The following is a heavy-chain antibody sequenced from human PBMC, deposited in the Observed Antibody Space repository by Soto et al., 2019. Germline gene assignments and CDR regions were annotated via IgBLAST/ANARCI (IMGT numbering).Heavy chain of an antibody. V-gene: IGHV5-51*01. D-gene: IGHD3-9*01. Sequence: PVESLKISCKCSGYSYTSYWIVLVRQMPGKGLEWMGIIYPGDSDTRYSPSFQGQVTISADKSISTAYLQWSSLKASDTAMYYCARLVGYFDWLARDPDAFDIWGQGTMVTVSS. CDR3: ARLVGYFDWLARDPDAFDI. CDR1: GYSYTSYW. J-gene: IGHJ3*02. CDR2: IYPGDSDT.